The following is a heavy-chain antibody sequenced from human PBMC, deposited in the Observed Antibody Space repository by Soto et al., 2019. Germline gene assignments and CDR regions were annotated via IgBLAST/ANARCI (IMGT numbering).Heavy chain of an antibody. D-gene: IGHD3-10*01. Sequence: QVQLVQSGAEVKKPGSSVKVSCKASGGTFSSYTISWVRQAPGQGLEWMGRIIPILGIANYAQKFQGRVTIPADKSTSTAYMELSSLRSEDTAVYYCARAKRLWFGELLSDYFDYWGQGTLVTVSS. CDR1: GGTFSSYT. CDR2: IIPILGIA. CDR3: ARAKRLWFGELLSDYFDY. V-gene: IGHV1-69*02. J-gene: IGHJ4*02.